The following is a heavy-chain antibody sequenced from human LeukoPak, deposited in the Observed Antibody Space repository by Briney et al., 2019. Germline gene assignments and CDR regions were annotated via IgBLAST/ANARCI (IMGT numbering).Heavy chain of an antibody. CDR1: GFTFSSYW. J-gene: IGHJ4*02. Sequence: GGSLRLSCAASGFTFSSYWMSWVRQAPGKGLEWVANIKQDGSEEFYVASVKGRFTISRDNAKNSLYLQMNSLGADDTAVYYCPRSPLNYDILTGYYRRGSYFDSWGQGTLVTVSS. V-gene: IGHV3-7*01. CDR2: IKQDGSEE. D-gene: IGHD3-9*01. CDR3: PRSPLNYDILTGYYRRGSYFDS.